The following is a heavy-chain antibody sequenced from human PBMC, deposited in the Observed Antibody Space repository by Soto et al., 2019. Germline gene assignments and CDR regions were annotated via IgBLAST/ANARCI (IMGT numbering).Heavy chain of an antibody. V-gene: IGHV1-18*01. CDR2: ISAYNGNT. Sequence: ASVKVSCKASGYTFTSYGISWVRQAPGQGLEWMGWISAYNGNTNYAQKLQGRVTMTTDTSTSTAYMELRSLRSDDTAVYYCAKIWNASYYYYMDVWGKGTTVTVS. J-gene: IGHJ6*03. D-gene: IGHD1-1*01. CDR3: AKIWNASYYYYMDV. CDR1: GYTFTSYG.